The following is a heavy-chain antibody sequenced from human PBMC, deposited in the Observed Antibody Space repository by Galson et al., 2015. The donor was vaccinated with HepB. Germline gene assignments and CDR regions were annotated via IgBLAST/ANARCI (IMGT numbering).Heavy chain of an antibody. V-gene: IGHV2-70*11. Sequence: PALVKPTQTLTLTCTFSVFSLSTGGMCVSWIRPPPGKALEWLARIDWDDDKYYSTSLKTRLTISKDTSKNQVVLTMTNMDPVDTATYYCARIRTYVDYYDQYGMDVWGQGTTVTVSS. D-gene: IGHD3-22*01. J-gene: IGHJ6*02. CDR2: IDWDDDK. CDR1: VFSLSTGGMC. CDR3: ARIRTYVDYYDQYGMDV.